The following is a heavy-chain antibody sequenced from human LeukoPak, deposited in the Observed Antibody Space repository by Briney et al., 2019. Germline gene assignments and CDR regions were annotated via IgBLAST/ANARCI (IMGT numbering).Heavy chain of an antibody. V-gene: IGHV5-51*01. J-gene: IGHJ3*02. D-gene: IGHD6-13*01. CDR2: IYPGDSDT. CDR1: GYSFTSYW. CDR3: ARPVAGSSSLDAFDI. Sequence: GESLKISCKGSGYSFTSYWIGWVRPMPGKGLEWMGIIYPGDSDTRYSPSFQGQVTISADKSISTAYLQWSSLKASDTAMYYCARPVAGSSSLDAFDIWGRGTMVTVSS.